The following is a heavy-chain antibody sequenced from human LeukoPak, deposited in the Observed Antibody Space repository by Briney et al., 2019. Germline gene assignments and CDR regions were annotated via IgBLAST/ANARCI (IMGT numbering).Heavy chain of an antibody. CDR2: INAGNGNT. Sequence: ASVTVSCKASGYTFTSYAMHWVRQAPGQRLEWMGWINAGNGNTKYSQKFQGRVTITRDTSASTAYMELSSLRSEDTAVYYCARDCSSTSCYGIDYWGQGTLVTVSS. D-gene: IGHD2-2*01. CDR3: ARDCSSTSCYGIDY. CDR1: GYTFTSYA. V-gene: IGHV1-3*01. J-gene: IGHJ4*02.